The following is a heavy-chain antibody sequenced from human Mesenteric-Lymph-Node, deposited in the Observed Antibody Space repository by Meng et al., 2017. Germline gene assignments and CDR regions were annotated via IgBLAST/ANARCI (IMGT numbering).Heavy chain of an antibody. D-gene: IGHD3-10*01. Sequence: QVQLQASGPGLVKPSQTLSPTFSVSGGSISSGGYYWSWIRQHPGKGLEWIGYIYYSGSTYYNPSLKSRVTISVDTSKNQFSLKLSSVTAADTAVYYCAREITMVRGDSVWNWFDPWGQGTLVIVSS. CDR1: GGSISSGGYY. CDR3: AREITMVRGDSVWNWFDP. CDR2: IYYSGST. J-gene: IGHJ5*02. V-gene: IGHV4-31*03.